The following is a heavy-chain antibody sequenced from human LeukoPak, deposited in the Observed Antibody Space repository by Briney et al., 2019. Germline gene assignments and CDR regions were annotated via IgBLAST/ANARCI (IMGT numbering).Heavy chain of an antibody. CDR3: ARGSFDDSGSDYSPKKPFDN. CDR1: RYSLTGHY. CDR2: INPNSGGT. D-gene: IGHD3-10*01. V-gene: IGHV1-2*02. Sequence: GASVKVSCKHSRYSLTGHYLHWVRQAPGQSLERMGWINPNSGGTNYAQKFQGRVTMTRDTSISTAYMELSRLRSDGTAMYYWARGSFDDSGSDYSPKKPFDNSGQGTPVTVSA. J-gene: IGHJ4*02.